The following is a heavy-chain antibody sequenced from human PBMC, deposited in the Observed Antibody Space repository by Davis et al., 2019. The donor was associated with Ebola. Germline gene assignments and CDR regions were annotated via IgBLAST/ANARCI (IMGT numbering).Heavy chain of an antibody. Sequence: MPSETLSLTCVVSGGPISSYYWNWIRQSPGKGLEWIGHIYYTGSTDYNPSLKSRVTISVDTSKNEFSLALSSVTAADTAVYYCAKGTYSSMAAWFDPWGQGILVTVPS. V-gene: IGHV4-59*08. CDR1: GGPISSYY. D-gene: IGHD2-21*01. CDR3: AKGTYSSMAAWFDP. CDR2: IYYTGST. J-gene: IGHJ5*02.